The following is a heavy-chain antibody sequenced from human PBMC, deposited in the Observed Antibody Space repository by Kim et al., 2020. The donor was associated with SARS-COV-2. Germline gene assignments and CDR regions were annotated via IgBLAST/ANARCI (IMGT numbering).Heavy chain of an antibody. CDR2: EK. Sequence: EKYYVASGKGRFTISRDKAKNSLYLQMKSLRAGDTAVYFCARDYSGSYDYWGQGTLVTVSS. D-gene: IGHD6-19*01. J-gene: IGHJ4*02. V-gene: IGHV3-7*03. CDR3: ARDYSGSYDY.